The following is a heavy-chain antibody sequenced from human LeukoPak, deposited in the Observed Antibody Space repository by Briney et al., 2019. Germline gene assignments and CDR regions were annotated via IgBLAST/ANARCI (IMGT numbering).Heavy chain of an antibody. CDR1: GGTFSSYA. CDR2: IIPILGIA. D-gene: IGHD6-19*01. CDR3: ASETKPPNGYSSGWSPDY. J-gene: IGHJ4*02. V-gene: IGHV1-69*04. Sequence: GASGKVSCKASGGTFSSYAISWVRQAPGQGLEWMGRIIPILGIANYAQKFQGRVTITADKSTSTAYMELSSLRSEDTAVYYCASETKPPNGYSSGWSPDYWGQGTLVTVSS.